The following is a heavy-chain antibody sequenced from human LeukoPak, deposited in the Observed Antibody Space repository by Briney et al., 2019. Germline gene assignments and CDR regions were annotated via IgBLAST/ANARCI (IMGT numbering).Heavy chain of an antibody. J-gene: IGHJ3*02. CDR1: GFTFSSYG. D-gene: IGHD3-10*01. CDR2: IWYDGSNK. CDR3: ANGSPWFGDGPDASDAFDI. Sequence: PGGSLRLSCAASGFTFSSYGMHWVRQAPGKGLEWVAVIWYDGSNKYYADSVKGRFTISRDNSKNTLYLQMNSLRAEDTAVYYCANGSPWFGDGPDASDAFDIWGQGTMVTVSS. V-gene: IGHV3-33*08.